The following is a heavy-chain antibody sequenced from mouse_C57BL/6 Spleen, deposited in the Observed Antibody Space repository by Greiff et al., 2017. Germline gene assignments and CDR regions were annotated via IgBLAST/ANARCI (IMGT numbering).Heavy chain of an antibody. CDR3: ARAYYGSSYGGFDY. CDR2: ISYDGSN. D-gene: IGHD1-1*01. V-gene: IGHV3-6*01. Sequence: EVQLQQSGPGLVKPSQSLSLTCSVSGYSITSGYFWNWIRQFPGNQQGWMCYISYDGSNNYNPSLKNRISITRDTSKNQFFLKLISVTTEDTATYYCARAYYGSSYGGFDYWGQGTTLTVSS. CDR1: GYSITSGYF. J-gene: IGHJ2*01.